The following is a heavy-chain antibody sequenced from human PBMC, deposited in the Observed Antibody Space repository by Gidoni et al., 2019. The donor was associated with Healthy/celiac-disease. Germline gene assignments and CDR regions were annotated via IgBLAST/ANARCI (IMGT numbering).Heavy chain of an antibody. CDR2: INHSGST. CDR3: ARGGFWSGHNWFDP. D-gene: IGHD3-3*01. Sequence: QVQLQQWGAGLLKPPETLSLTCAAYGGSFSGYYWSWTRQPPGKGLEWIGEINHSGSTNYNPSLKSRVTISVATSKNQFSLKLSSVTAADTAVYYCARGGFWSGHNWFDPWGQGTLVTVSS. V-gene: IGHV4-34*01. J-gene: IGHJ5*02. CDR1: GGSFSGYY.